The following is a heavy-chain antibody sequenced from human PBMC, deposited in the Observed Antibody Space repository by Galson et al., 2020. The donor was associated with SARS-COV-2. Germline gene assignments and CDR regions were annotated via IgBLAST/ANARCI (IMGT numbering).Heavy chain of an antibody. Sequence: ASVKVSCKASGYTFTGYYLHWVRQAPGQGLEWVGWLRPNSGGTHYAQKFQGRVTMTRDTSISTAYMELSRLRSDDTAVYYCARVPINQYDDSGYYYYFDYWGQGTLVTVSS. D-gene: IGHD3-22*01. CDR1: GYTFTGYY. CDR2: LRPNSGGT. J-gene: IGHJ4*02. V-gene: IGHV1-2*02. CDR3: ARVPINQYDDSGYYYYFDY.